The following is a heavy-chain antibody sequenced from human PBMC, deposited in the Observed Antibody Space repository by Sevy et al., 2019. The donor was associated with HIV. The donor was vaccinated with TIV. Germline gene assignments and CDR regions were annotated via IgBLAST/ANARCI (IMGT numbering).Heavy chain of an antibody. J-gene: IGHJ4*02. Sequence: GGSLRLSCTASGFTFSGYSMNWVRQAPGKGLEWISYISSISSPTYYADSVKGRFTISRDNAKNSLYLQMNSLRDEDTAVYYCVREGIGGARDFDYWGQGTLVTVSS. D-gene: IGHD3-3*01. CDR1: GFTFSGYS. CDR2: ISSISSPT. CDR3: VREGIGGARDFDY. V-gene: IGHV3-48*02.